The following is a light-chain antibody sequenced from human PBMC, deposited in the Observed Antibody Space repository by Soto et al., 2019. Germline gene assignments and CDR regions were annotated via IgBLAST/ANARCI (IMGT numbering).Light chain of an antibody. CDR1: SSDVGIYNY. Sequence: QSALTQPASVSGSPGQSIAISCTGTSSDVGIYNYVSWYQQHPGKVPKLIIYEVTNRPSGVSNRFSGSKSGNTASLIISGLQAEDEADYYCTSYTSKSSLIFGGGTKLTVL. V-gene: IGLV2-14*01. CDR3: TSYTSKSSLI. J-gene: IGLJ2*01. CDR2: EVT.